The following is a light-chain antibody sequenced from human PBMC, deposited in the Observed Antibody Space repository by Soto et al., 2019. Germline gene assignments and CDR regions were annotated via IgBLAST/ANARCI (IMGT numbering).Light chain of an antibody. J-gene: IGKJ3*01. CDR1: QTIRTC. Sequence: DIQMTQSPSSLSASVGDRVTITCRASQTIRTCLNWYQQKSGKAPKLLIFTASSLHSGVPSRFSGSGSGAHFTLTISSLQPEDFATYYCQQSYNPPFTFGPGTKVDIK. V-gene: IGKV1-39*01. CDR3: QQSYNPPFT. CDR2: TAS.